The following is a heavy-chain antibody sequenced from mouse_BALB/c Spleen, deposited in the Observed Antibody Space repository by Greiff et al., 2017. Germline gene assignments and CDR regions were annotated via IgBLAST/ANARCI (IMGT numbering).Heavy chain of an antibody. CDR3: ASKGPFITTANWYFDV. CDR2: INPSSGYT. D-gene: IGHD1-1*01. J-gene: IGHJ1*01. Sequence: VHLVESGAELARPGASVKMSCKASGYTFTSYTMHWVKQRPGQGLEWIGYINPSSGYTNYNQKFKDKATLTADKSSSTAYMQLSSLTSEDAAVYYCASKGPFITTANWYFDVWGAGTTVTVSS. CDR1: GYTFTSYT. V-gene: IGHV1-4*01.